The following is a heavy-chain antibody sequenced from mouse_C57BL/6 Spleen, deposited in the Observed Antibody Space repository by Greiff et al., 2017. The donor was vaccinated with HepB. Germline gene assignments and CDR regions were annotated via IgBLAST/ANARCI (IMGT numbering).Heavy chain of an antibody. Sequence: VQLQQSGAELAKPGASVKLSCKASGYTFTSYWMHWVKQRPGQGLEWIGYINPSSGYTKYNQKFKDKATLTADKSSSTAYMQLSSLTYEDSAVYYCARETTVVARGFDYWGQGTTLTVSS. CDR2: INPSSGYT. V-gene: IGHV1-7*01. CDR3: ARETTVVARGFDY. D-gene: IGHD1-1*01. CDR1: GYTFTSYW. J-gene: IGHJ2*01.